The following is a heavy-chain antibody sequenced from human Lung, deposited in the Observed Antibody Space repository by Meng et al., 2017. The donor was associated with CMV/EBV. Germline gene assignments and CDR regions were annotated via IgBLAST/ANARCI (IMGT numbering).Heavy chain of an antibody. D-gene: IGHD6-19*01. V-gene: IGHV3-30*04. CDR3: APLGTSSADPTN. CDR2: ISYDGSNK. CDR1: GFTFSSYA. J-gene: IGHJ4*02. Sequence: GESLKISCAASGFTFSSYAMHWVRQAPGKGLEWVAVISYDGSNKYYADSVKGRFTISRDNSKNTLYLQMNSLRAEDTAVYYCAPLGTSSADPTNWGQGTLVTVSS.